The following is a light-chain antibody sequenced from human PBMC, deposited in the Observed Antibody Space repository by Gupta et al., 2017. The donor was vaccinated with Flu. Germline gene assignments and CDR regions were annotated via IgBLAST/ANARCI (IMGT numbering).Light chain of an antibody. CDR1: QSLGHRDGKNY. V-gene: IGKV2-30*02. J-gene: IGKJ1*01. CDR2: KVA. Sequence: TLGQTASICCRSSQSLGHRDGKNYLNWFKQRQGQAPRRLIYKVANRDAGVPDRFIGSGSGNDFTLKISSGEEEDVGGYYCRQGTHWPPWTFGQGTKVEFK. CDR3: RQGTHWPPWT.